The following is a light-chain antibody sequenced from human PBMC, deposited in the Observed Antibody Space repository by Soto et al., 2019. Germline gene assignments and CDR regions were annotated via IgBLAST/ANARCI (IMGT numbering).Light chain of an antibody. Sequence: QSALTQPPSASGSRGQSVTISCTGTSSDVGGYNYVSWYQQHPGKAPKLMIYEVSKRPSGVPDRFSGSKSGNTASLTVSGLQPEDEADYYCSSYAGSNNLGVFGGGPKVTVL. V-gene: IGLV2-8*01. CDR2: EVS. J-gene: IGLJ3*02. CDR1: SSDVGGYNY. CDR3: SSYAGSNNLGV.